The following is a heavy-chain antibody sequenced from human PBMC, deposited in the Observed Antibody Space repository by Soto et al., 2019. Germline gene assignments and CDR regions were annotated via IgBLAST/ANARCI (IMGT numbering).Heavy chain of an antibody. CDR3: AREQYYYDSSGYNHDDFEI. D-gene: IGHD3-22*01. CDR2: ISSSSSTI. V-gene: IGHV3-48*02. Sequence: GSLRLSCAASGFTFSSYSMNWVRQAPGKGLEWVSYISSSSSTIHYADSVKGRFTISRDNAKNSLYLQMNSLRDEDTAVYYCAREQYYYDSSGYNHDDFEIWGQGTMVTVS. CDR1: GFTFSSYS. J-gene: IGHJ3*02.